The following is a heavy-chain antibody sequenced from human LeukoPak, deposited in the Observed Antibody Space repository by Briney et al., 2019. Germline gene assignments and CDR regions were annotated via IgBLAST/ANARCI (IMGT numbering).Heavy chain of an antibody. J-gene: IGHJ4*02. CDR2: ISPTGSTT. D-gene: IGHD6-6*01. CDR1: GFSFSGHW. CDR3: ARGPNSNWSGLDF. Sequence: GGSLRLSCTASGFSFSGHWMHWARQLPGKGLVWVSRISPTGSTTSYADSVKGRFTVSRDNAKNTLYLQVNNLRAEDTAVYYCARGPNSNWSGLDFWGQGTLHTVSS. V-gene: IGHV3-74*01.